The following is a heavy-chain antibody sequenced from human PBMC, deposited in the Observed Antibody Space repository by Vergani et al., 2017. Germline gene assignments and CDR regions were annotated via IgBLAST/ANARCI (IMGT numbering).Heavy chain of an antibody. CDR2: TWYDGNNK. Sequence: QVQLVESGGGVVQPGRSLRLSCAASGFTFNQYGMHWVRQAPGKGLEWVAVTWYDGNNKQYADSVKGRFTISRDNGEYSLLLQMNSLRPEDTAVYYCASGVPGYQLATQYFQHWGQGTLVTVSS. CDR3: ASGVPGYQLATQYFQH. J-gene: IGHJ1*01. D-gene: IGHD2-2*01. CDR1: GFTFNQYG. V-gene: IGHV3-33*03.